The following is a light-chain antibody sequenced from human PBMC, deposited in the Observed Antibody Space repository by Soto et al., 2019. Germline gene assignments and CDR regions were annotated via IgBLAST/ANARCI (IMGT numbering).Light chain of an antibody. CDR3: QQRAKWPRT. CDR2: GAS. CDR1: QSVSNS. V-gene: IGKV3-11*01. J-gene: IGKJ1*01. Sequence: EIVLTQSPATLSLSPGERATLSCWASQSVSNSLAWFQQRPGQAPRLLIYGASDRATGIPARFSGTGSGTGFTLTISSLEPEDFAVYYCQQRAKWPRTFGQGTKVEIK.